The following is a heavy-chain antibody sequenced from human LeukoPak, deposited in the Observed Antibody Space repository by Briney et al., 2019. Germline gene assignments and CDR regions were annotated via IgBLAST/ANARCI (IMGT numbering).Heavy chain of an antibody. CDR1: NYTFASYG. Sequence: WASVKVSCTASNYTFASYGLSWVRQAPGQGLQWVGWISPYDGNTDYAQRFQARVTMTIDRATRTVYMDLKRLRLDDTAVYYCVRVWPPNAVDRGMTYSYFNALDVWGQGTTVIVSS. J-gene: IGHJ6*02. D-gene: IGHD1-1*01. V-gene: IGHV1-18*01. CDR2: ISPYDGNT. CDR3: VRVWPPNAVDRGMTYSYFNALDV.